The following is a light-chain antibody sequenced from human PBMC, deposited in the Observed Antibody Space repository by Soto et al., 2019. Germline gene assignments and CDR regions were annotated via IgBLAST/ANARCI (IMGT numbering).Light chain of an antibody. V-gene: IGLV2-14*03. Sequence: QSALTQPTSVSGSPGQSTTISCTGNHNDIGTYDYVSWYQQHPGRAPRLLIYGVTTRPSGISDRFSASKSGLTASLAISGLQPEDEADYYCSSLTSDRIYVFGPGTKVTVL. CDR1: HNDIGTYDY. CDR2: GVT. J-gene: IGLJ1*01. CDR3: SSLTSDRIYV.